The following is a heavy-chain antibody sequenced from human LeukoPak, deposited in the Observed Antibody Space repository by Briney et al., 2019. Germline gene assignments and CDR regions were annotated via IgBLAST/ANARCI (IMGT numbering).Heavy chain of an antibody. CDR1: GYTFTSYG. CDR2: INPNSGGT. V-gene: IGHV1-2*02. J-gene: IGHJ4*02. CDR3: ARGADYYDSSGYYCDY. D-gene: IGHD3-22*01. Sequence: ASVKVSCKASGYTFTSYGISWVRQAPGQGLEWMGWINPNSGGTNYAQKFQGRVTMTRDTSISTAYMELSRLRSDDTAVYYCARGADYYDSSGYYCDYWGQGTLVTVSS.